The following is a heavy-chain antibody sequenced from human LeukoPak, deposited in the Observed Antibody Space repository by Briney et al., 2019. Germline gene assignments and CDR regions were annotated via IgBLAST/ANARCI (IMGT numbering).Heavy chain of an antibody. CDR3: ARGHIVVVVAATQGFDH. D-gene: IGHD2-15*01. CDR1: GYTFTSYD. J-gene: IGHJ4*02. V-gene: IGHV1-8*01. CDR2: MNPNSGNT. Sequence: ASVKVSCKASGYTFTSYDINWVRQATGQGLEWMGWMNPNSGNTGYAQKFQGRVTMTRNTSISTAYMELSSLRSEDTAVYYCARGHIVVVVAATQGFDHWGQGTLVTVSS.